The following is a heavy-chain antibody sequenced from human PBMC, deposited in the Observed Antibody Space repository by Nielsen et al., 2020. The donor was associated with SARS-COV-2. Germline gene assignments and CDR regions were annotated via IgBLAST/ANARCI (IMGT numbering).Heavy chain of an antibody. CDR2: ICYSGNT. V-gene: IGHV4-59*12. J-gene: IGHJ6*02. Sequence: SETLSLTCTVSGDSISNYCWSWIRQPPGKGLEWIGDICYSGNTNYNPSLKSRVTILVDTSKNQFSLKLSSVTAADTAVYYCARDPGYYGMDVWGQGTTVTVSS. CDR1: GDSISNYC. CDR3: ARDPGYYGMDV.